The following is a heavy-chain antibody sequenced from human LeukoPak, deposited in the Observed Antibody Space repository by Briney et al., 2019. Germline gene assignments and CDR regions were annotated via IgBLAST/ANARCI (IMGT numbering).Heavy chain of an antibody. CDR2: INPNSGGT. J-gene: IGHJ4*02. D-gene: IGHD5-12*01. Sequence: ASVKVSCKASGYTFTGYYMHWVRQAPGQGLEWMGWINPNSGGTNYAQKFQGRVTMTRDTSLSTAYMELSRLRSDDTAVYYCARGGWLQFKQYDYWGQGTLVTVSS. CDR3: ARGGWLQFKQYDY. V-gene: IGHV1-2*02. CDR1: GYTFTGYY.